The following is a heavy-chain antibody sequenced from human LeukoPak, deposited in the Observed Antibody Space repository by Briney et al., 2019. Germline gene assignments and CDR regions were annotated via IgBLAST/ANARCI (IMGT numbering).Heavy chain of an antibody. V-gene: IGHV4-39*07. CDR1: GGSISSSSYW. CDR2: IYYRGST. J-gene: IGHJ6*03. CDR3: ATKTVEMATIMSNYYYYMDV. Sequence: SETLSLTCTVSGGSISSSSYWWGWIRQPPGRGLEWIGCIYYRGSTYYNPSLNSRVTISLDTSKNQFSLNLRSVTAADTAMYYCATKTVEMATIMSNYYYYMDVWGKGTTVTVSS. D-gene: IGHD5-24*01.